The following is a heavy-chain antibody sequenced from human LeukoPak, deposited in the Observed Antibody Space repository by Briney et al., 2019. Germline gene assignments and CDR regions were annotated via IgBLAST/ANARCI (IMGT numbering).Heavy chain of an antibody. J-gene: IGHJ4*02. CDR3: ARDRHDSSGYYWCYFDY. V-gene: IGHV1-69*13. CDR1: GGTFSSYA. D-gene: IGHD3-22*01. Sequence: SVKVSCKASGGTFSSYAISWVRQAPGQGLEWMGGIIPIFGTANYAQKFQGRVTITADESTGTAYMELSSLRSEDTAVYYCARDRHDSSGYYWCYFDYWGQGTLVTVSS. CDR2: IIPIFGTA.